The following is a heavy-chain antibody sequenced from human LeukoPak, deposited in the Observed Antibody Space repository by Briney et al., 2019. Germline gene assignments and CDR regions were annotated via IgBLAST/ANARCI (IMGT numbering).Heavy chain of an antibody. Sequence: SETLSLTCTVSGGSISIYYWNWIRQPAGKGLEWIGRIFTSGITNYNPSLKSRVTMSVDTSKNQFSLNLTSVTAADTAVYYRARESSGSYYNPLGYMDVWGKGTTDTVSS. CDR2: IFTSGIT. V-gene: IGHV4-4*07. D-gene: IGHD3-10*01. CDR3: ARESSGSYYNPLGYMDV. J-gene: IGHJ6*03. CDR1: GGSISIYY.